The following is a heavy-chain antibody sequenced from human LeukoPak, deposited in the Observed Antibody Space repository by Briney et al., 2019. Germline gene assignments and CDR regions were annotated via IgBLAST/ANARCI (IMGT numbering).Heavy chain of an antibody. D-gene: IGHD2-21*02. J-gene: IGHJ4*02. Sequence: SVKVSCKASGGTFSSYAISWVRQAPGQGLEWMGGIIPIFGTANYAQKFQGRVTITADESTSTAYMELSSLRSEDTAVYYCASARHIVVVTANGGYFDYWGQGTLVTVSS. V-gene: IGHV1-69*13. CDR2: IIPIFGTA. CDR3: ASARHIVVVTANGGYFDY. CDR1: GGTFSSYA.